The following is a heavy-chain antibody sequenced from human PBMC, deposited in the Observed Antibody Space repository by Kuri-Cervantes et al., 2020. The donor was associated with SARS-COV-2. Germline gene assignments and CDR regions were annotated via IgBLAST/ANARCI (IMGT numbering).Heavy chain of an antibody. CDR1: GFTFSSYA. J-gene: IGHJ4*02. CDR2: ISYDGSNK. Sequence: LSLTCAASGFTFSSYAMHWVRQAPGKGLEWVAVISYDGSNKYYADSVKGRFTISRDNSKNTLYLQMNSLRAEDTAVYYCAKETNYYDSSGYYSPDYWGQGTLVTGAS. D-gene: IGHD3-22*01. V-gene: IGHV3-30*04. CDR3: AKETNYYDSSGYYSPDY.